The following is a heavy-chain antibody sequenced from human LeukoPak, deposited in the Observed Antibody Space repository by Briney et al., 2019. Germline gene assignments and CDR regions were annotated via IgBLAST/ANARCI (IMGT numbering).Heavy chain of an antibody. Sequence: ASVKVSCKASGYTFTSYDINWVRQATGQGLEWMGWMNPNSGNTGYAQKFQGRVTITRNTSISTAYMELSRLRSDDTAVYYCARDQEGLYYDFWSGYRRFDPWGQGTLVTVSS. J-gene: IGHJ5*02. V-gene: IGHV1-8*03. CDR3: ARDQEGLYYDFWSGYRRFDP. CDR2: MNPNSGNT. CDR1: GYTFTSYD. D-gene: IGHD3-3*01.